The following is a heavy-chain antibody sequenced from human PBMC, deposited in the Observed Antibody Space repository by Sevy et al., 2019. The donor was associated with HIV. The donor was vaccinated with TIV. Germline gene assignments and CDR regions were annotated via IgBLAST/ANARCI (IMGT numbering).Heavy chain of an antibody. V-gene: IGHV4-38-2*01. CDR3: ARAIGTQVAGLYYFDY. J-gene: IGHJ4*02. CDR2: IYHSGYS. CDR1: GYSISSDHY. D-gene: IGHD6-19*01. Sequence: SETLSLTCAVSGYSISSDHYWGWIRQPPGKGLEWIGSIYHSGYSYYNPSLKSRVTISVDTSKNQFSLKLSSVTAADTAVYYCARAIGTQVAGLYYFDYWGQGTLVTVSS.